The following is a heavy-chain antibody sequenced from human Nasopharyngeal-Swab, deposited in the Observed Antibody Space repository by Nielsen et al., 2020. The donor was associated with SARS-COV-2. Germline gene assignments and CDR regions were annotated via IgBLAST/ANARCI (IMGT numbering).Heavy chain of an antibody. J-gene: IGHJ4*02. CDR3: AREGLYSSSSDVDY. V-gene: IGHV1-3*04. CDR1: GYTFTNSP. D-gene: IGHD6-6*01. Sequence: ALVKVSCKTCGYTFTNSPIHWVRQAPGQRLEWVGWINTGNGYTQYSQKFQGRVTITRDTSASTAYMELSSLTSEDTAVYYCAREGLYSSSSDVDYWGQGTLVTVSS. CDR2: INTGNGYT.